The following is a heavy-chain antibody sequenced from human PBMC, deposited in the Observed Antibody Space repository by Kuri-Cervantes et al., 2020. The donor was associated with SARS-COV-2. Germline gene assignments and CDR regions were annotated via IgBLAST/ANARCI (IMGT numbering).Heavy chain of an antibody. D-gene: IGHD1-26*01. CDR3: ARDAGQWEVPRPSDFGS. J-gene: IGHJ4*02. CDR1: GFTFSDYY. CDR2: ISSSSTYA. V-gene: IGHV3-11*06. Sequence: GESLKISCAASGFTFSDYYMSWIRQCPGKGLEWVAYISSSSTYAHYAESMEGRFSVSRDNDRNSLYLQMSSLRGDDTAVYFCARDAGQWEVPRPSDFGSRGQGTLVTVSS.